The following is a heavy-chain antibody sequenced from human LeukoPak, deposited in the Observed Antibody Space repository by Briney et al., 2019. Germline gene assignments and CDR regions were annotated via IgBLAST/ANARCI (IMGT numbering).Heavy chain of an antibody. D-gene: IGHD4-23*01. Sequence: SETLSLTCTVSGGSISSSSYYWGWIRQPPGKGLEWIGSIYYSGSTYYNPSLKSRVTISVDTSKNQFSLKLSSVTAADTAVYYCAAPYGGSSDAVDYWGQGTLVTVSS. CDR1: GGSISSSSYY. CDR3: AAPYGGSSDAVDY. V-gene: IGHV4-39*01. J-gene: IGHJ4*02. CDR2: IYYSGST.